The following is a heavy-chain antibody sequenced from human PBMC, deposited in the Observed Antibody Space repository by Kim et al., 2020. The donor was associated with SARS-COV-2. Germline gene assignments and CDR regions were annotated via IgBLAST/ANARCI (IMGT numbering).Heavy chain of an antibody. Sequence: SETRSLTCTVSGCSISSSGNYWGWIRQPPGKGLEGIGTTYYNGNTSYNLSSESGGIIIADTAKNNCSFRLSSVTAADTTVYYWSSHQRCSSGWYVAHYY. CDR3: SSHQRCSSGWYVAHYY. CDR1: GCSISSSGNY. CDR2: TYYNGNT. V-gene: IGHV4-39*02. J-gene: IGHJ6*01. D-gene: IGHD6-19*01.